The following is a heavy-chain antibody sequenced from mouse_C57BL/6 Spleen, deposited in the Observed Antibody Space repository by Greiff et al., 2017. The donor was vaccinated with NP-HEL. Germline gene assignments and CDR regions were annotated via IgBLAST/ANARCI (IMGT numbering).Heavy chain of an antibody. J-gene: IGHJ3*01. V-gene: IGHV1-80*01. CDR2: IYPGDGDT. D-gene: IGHD1-1*01. CDR3: AREGPITTVVATKGWFAY. CDR1: GYAFSSYW. Sequence: QVQLKESGAELVKPGASVKISCKASGYAFSSYWMNWVKQRPGKGLEWIGQIYPGDGDTNYNGKFKGKATLTADKSSSTAYMQLSSLTSEDSAVYFCAREGPITTVVATKGWFAYWGQGTLVTVSA.